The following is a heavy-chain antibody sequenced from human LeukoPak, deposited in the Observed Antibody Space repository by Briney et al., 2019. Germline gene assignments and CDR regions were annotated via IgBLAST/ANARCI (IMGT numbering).Heavy chain of an antibody. V-gene: IGHV4-31*03. CDR1: GGSISSGGYY. D-gene: IGHD3-22*01. CDR3: ARVRTVIFGSGRGAFDI. CDR2: IYYSGST. Sequence: PSETLSLTCTVSGGSISSGGYYWSWIRQHPGKGLEWIGYIYYSGSTYYNPSLKSRVTISVDTSKNQFSLKLSSVTAADTAVYYCARVRTVIFGSGRGAFDIWGQGTMVTVSS. J-gene: IGHJ3*02.